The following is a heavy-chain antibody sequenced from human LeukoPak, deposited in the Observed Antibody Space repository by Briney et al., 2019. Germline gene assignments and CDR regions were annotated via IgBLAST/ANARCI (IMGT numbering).Heavy chain of an antibody. Sequence: QPGGSLRLSCAASGFIFSNYAMTWVRQAPGKGLEWVSAISGSGSNTYYADSVKGRFTISRDNSKDTLYLEMNSLRAEDTAVYYRTRDRYTVRSTYWGEGSLVTVSS. D-gene: IGHD1-26*01. CDR2: ISGSGSNT. CDR1: GFIFSNYA. V-gene: IGHV3-23*01. CDR3: TRDRYTVRSTY. J-gene: IGHJ4*02.